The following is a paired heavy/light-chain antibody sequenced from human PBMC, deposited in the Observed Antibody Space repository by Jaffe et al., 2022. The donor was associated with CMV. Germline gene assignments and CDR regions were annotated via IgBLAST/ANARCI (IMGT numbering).Heavy chain of an antibody. J-gene: IGHJ4*02. D-gene: IGHD2-21*02. V-gene: IGHV3-64D*06. CDR1: GFTFSSYA. Sequence: EVQLVESGGGLVQPGGSLRLSCSASGFTFSSYAMHWVRQAPGKGLEYVSAISSNGGSTYYADSVKGRFTISRDNSKNTLYLQMSSLRAEDTAVYYCVKDSLYCGGDCYFRAESDYWGQGTLVTVSS. CDR2: ISSNGGST. CDR3: VKDSLYCGGDCYFRAESDY.
Light chain of an antibody. CDR3: QQYNSYPPT. V-gene: IGKV1-16*02. CDR2: AAS. J-gene: IGKJ3*01. CDR1: QGISNY. Sequence: DIQMTQSPSSLSASVGDRVTITCRASQGISNYLAWFQQKPGKAPKSLIYAASSLQSGVPSKFSGSGSGTDFTLTISSLQPEDFATYYCQQYNSYPPTFGPGTKVDIK.